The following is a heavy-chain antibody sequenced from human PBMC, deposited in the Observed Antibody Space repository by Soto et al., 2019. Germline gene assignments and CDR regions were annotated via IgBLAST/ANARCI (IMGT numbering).Heavy chain of an antibody. CDR3: ARAGDRGYEPDD. D-gene: IGHD5-12*01. J-gene: IGHJ4*02. Sequence: EVQLVESGGGLVQPGGSLTLSCAASGFTFSNYWMHWVRQAPGKGLVWVSRINSGGSSTSYADSVKGRFTISRDNARNTLYVQMNGLRVEDTAVYYCARAGDRGYEPDDWGQGTLVTVSS. V-gene: IGHV3-74*01. CDR2: INSGGSST. CDR1: GFTFSNYW.